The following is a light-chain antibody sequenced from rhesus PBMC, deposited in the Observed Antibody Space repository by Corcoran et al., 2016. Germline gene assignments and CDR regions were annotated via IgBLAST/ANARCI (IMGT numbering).Light chain of an antibody. J-gene: IGKJ1*01. V-gene: IGKV6-55*01. Sequence: EIVLTQSPAFQSVTLKEKVTITCQASQSIGSSLHWYQQKPDQSPKLLNKYASQSISGVPSRFSGSGSGTDFTLTINSLEAEDAATYYCQQSSSFPWTFGQGTKVEIK. CDR1: QSIGSS. CDR2: YAS. CDR3: QQSSSFPWT.